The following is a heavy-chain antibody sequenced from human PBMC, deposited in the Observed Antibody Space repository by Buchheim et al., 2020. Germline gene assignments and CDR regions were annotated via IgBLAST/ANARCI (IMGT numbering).Heavy chain of an antibody. V-gene: IGHV3-30*18. Sequence: QVQLVESGGGVVQPGRSLRLSCAASGFTFSSYGMHWVRQAPGKGLEWVAVISYDGSNKYYADSVQGRFTISRDNSKNTLYLQMNSLRAEDTAVYYCAKDGSYYDFWSGRKNWFDPWGQGTL. D-gene: IGHD3-3*01. CDR3: AKDGSYYDFWSGRKNWFDP. CDR1: GFTFSSYG. CDR2: ISYDGSNK. J-gene: IGHJ5*02.